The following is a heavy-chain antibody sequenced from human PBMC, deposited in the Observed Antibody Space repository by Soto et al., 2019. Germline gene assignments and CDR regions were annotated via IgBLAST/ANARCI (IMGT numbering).Heavy chain of an antibody. V-gene: IGHV1-18*01. Sequence: ASVKVSCKASGYTLTSYGISWVRQAPGQGLEWMGWISAYNGNTNYAQKFQGRVTITRDTSASTAYMELSSLRSEDTAVYYCARGGPPIDYWGQGTLVTVSS. CDR2: ISAYNGNT. CDR1: GYTLTSYG. CDR3: ARGGPPIDY. J-gene: IGHJ4*02. D-gene: IGHD3-10*01.